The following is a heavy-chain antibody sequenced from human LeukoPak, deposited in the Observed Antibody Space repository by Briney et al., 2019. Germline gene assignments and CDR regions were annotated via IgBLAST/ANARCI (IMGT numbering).Heavy chain of an antibody. J-gene: IGHJ5*02. V-gene: IGHV1-18*01. CDR1: GYTFTSYG. Sequence: ASVKVSCKASGYTFTSYGISWVRQAPGQGLEWMGWISAYNGNTNYTQKLQGRVSMTTDTSTSTAYMELRSLRSDDTAVYYCARDRRSYYDNWFDPWGQGTLVSVSS. CDR3: ARDRRSYYDNWFDP. D-gene: IGHD1-26*01. CDR2: ISAYNGNT.